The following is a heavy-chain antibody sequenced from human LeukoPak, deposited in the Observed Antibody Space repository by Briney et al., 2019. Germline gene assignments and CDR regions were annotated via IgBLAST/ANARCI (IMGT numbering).Heavy chain of an antibody. D-gene: IGHD3-3*01. Sequence: PGGSLRLSCAASGFTFSSYSMNWVRQAPGKGLEWVSSISSSSSYIYYADSVKGRFTISRDNAKNSLYLQMNSLRAEDTAVYYCARDATLDFWSGYFDYRGQGTLVTVSS. CDR3: ARDATLDFWSGYFDY. CDR2: ISSSSSYI. V-gene: IGHV3-21*01. J-gene: IGHJ4*02. CDR1: GFTFSSYS.